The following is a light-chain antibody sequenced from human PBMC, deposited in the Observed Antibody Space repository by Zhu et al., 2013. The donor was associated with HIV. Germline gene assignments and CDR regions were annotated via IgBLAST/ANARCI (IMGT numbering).Light chain of an antibody. CDR2: DAS. CDR3: QQYNKWPLT. CDR1: QFVGSSTF. J-gene: IGKJ4*01. Sequence: DIVLTQSPGTLSLSPGDTATLSCRASQFVGSSTFLAWYQQKRGQAPRLLIYDASSRATGIPDRFRGSGSGTEFTLTITSLQSEDSAVYHCQQYNKWPLTFGAGTKVEIK. V-gene: IGKV3D-20*02.